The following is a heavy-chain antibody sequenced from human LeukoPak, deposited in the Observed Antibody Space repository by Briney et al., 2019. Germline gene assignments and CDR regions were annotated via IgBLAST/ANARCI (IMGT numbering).Heavy chain of an antibody. J-gene: IGHJ4*02. V-gene: IGHV3-23*01. CDR2: ISGSGGST. CDR1: GGSISSGSYY. CDR3: AKDDLFADYYDSSGEFDY. Sequence: LSLTCTVSGGSISSGSYYWSWVRQAPGKGLEWVSAISGSGGSTYYADSVKGRFTISRDNSKNTLYLQMNSLRAEDTAVYYCAKDDLFADYYDSSGEFDYWGQGTLVTVSS. D-gene: IGHD3-22*01.